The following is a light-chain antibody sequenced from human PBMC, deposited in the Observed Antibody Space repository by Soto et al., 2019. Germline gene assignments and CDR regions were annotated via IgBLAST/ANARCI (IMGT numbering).Light chain of an antibody. CDR3: SSYTDSSNYV. CDR2: QVT. Sequence: QPALTQPASVSGSPGQSITISCTVTSSDLAIYNYVSWYQQQPGKAPKLMIYQVTNRPSGVSNRFSGSRSGNTASLTISGLQAEDEADYYCSSYTDSSNYVFGTGTKVTVL. CDR1: SSDLAIYNY. V-gene: IGLV2-14*01. J-gene: IGLJ1*01.